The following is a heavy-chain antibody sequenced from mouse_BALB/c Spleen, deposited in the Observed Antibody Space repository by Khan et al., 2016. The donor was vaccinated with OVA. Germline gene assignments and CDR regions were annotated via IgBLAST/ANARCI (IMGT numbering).Heavy chain of an antibody. V-gene: IGHV1-85*01. Sequence: QVQLQQSGAELVTPEASVKLSCRASGYTFTSYDINWVRQRPEQGLEWIGWIFPGDDSTQYNENFKGKATLTTDKSSSTAYMQLSRLTSEDSAVYFCARGGYGGFAYWGQGTLVTVSA. D-gene: IGHD2-14*01. CDR1: GYTFTSYD. J-gene: IGHJ3*01. CDR2: IFPGDDST. CDR3: ARGGYGGFAY.